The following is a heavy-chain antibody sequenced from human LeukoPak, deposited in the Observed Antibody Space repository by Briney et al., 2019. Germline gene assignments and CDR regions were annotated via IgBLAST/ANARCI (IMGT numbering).Heavy chain of an antibody. CDR2: INHSGST. J-gene: IGHJ3*02. CDR1: GGSFGGYY. V-gene: IGHV4-34*01. D-gene: IGHD1-26*01. Sequence: PSETLSLTCAVYGGSFGGYYWSWIRQPPGKGLEWIGEINHSGSTNYNPSLKSRVTISVDTSKSHLSLKVSSVTAADTAVYYCARGASGTLYDAFDIWGQGTMVTVSS. CDR3: ARGASGTLYDAFDI.